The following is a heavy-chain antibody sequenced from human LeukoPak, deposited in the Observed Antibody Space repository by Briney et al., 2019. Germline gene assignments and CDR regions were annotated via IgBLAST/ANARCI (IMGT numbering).Heavy chain of an antibody. D-gene: IGHD2-8*01. CDR2: ISSTSIYK. V-gene: IGHV3-21*01. J-gene: IGHJ4*02. Sequence: GGSLRLSCAASGFTFSSYSMNWVRQAPGKGLEWVSSISSTSIYKYYADSVKGRFTISRDNAKDSLFLQMNSLRAEDTAIYYCARDPRIYCTNGICRDDYFDNWGQGTLVTVSS. CDR1: GFTFSSYS. CDR3: ARDPRIYCTNGICRDDYFDN.